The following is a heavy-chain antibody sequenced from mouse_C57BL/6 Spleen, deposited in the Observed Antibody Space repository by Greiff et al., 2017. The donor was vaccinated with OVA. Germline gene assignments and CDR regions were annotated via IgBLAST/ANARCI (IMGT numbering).Heavy chain of an antibody. V-gene: IGHV1-53*01. CDR1: GNTFTSYW. CDR3: ARSLIYYDYVVDY. Sequence: QVQLQQPGTELVKPGASVKLSCKASGNTFTSYWMHWVKQRPGQGLEWIGNINPSNGGTNYNEKFKSKATLTVDKSSSTAYMQLSSLTSEDSAVYYCARSLIYYDYVVDYWGQGTTLTVSS. CDR2: INPSNGGT. D-gene: IGHD2-4*01. J-gene: IGHJ2*01.